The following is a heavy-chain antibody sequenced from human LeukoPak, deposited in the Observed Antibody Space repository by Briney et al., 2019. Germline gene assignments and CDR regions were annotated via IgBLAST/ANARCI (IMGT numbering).Heavy chain of an antibody. D-gene: IGHD6-19*01. CDR3: VRGGSSGLYGFDY. Sequence: PSETLSLTCTVSGGSISSGDYYWSWIRQPPGKGLEWIGYIYYSGSTYYNPSLKSRVTISVDRSKNQFSLKLTSVTAADAAVYYCVRGGSSGLYGFDYWGQGSLVTISS. CDR1: GGSISSGDYY. J-gene: IGHJ4*02. CDR2: IYYSGST. V-gene: IGHV4-30-4*01.